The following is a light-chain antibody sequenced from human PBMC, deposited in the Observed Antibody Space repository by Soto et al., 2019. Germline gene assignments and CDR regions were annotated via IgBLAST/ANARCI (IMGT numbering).Light chain of an antibody. CDR3: QQYNAWPPLT. Sequence: EIVLTQSPATLSVSPGETVTLSCRASQSVSSSVAWYQQKPGRPPRLLISGASTRATGIPARFSGSGSGTDFTLTISSLQSEDFAVYYCQQYNAWPPLTFGGGTKVEIK. CDR1: QSVSSS. J-gene: IGKJ4*01. V-gene: IGKV3-15*01. CDR2: GAS.